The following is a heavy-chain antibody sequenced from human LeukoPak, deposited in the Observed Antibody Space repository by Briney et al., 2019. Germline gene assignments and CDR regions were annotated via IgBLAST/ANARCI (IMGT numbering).Heavy chain of an antibody. V-gene: IGHV3-23*01. Sequence: GGSLRLSCAASGFTFSSYAMSWVRQAPGKGLEWVSAISGSGGSTYYADSVKGRFTISRDNSKNTLYLQMNGLRAEDTAVYYCAITGGYSYGFTLWGQGTLVTVSS. J-gene: IGHJ4*02. CDR2: ISGSGGST. CDR3: AITGGYSYGFTL. D-gene: IGHD5-18*01. CDR1: GFTFSSYA.